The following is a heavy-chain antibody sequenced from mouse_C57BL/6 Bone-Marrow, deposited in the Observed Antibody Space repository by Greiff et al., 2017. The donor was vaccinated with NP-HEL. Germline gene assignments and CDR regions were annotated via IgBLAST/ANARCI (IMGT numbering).Heavy chain of an antibody. CDR3: ARTPYFTTVVADY. J-gene: IGHJ2*01. V-gene: IGHV1-22*01. Sequence: EVQLQQSGPELVKPGASVKMSCKASGYTFTDYNMHWVKQSHGKSLEWIGYINPNNGGTSYNQKFKGKATLTVNKSSSTAYMELRSLTSEDSAVYYCARTPYFTTVVADYWGQGTTLTVSS. D-gene: IGHD1-1*01. CDR1: GYTFTDYN. CDR2: INPNNGGT.